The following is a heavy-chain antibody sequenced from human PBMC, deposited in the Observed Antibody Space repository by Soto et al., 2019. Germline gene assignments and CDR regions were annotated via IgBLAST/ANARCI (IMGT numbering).Heavy chain of an antibody. V-gene: IGHV3-48*02. Sequence: PGGSLRLSCAASGFTFSSYSMNWVRQAPGKGLEWVSYISSSTIYYADSVKGRFTISRDNAKNSLYLQINSLRDEDTAVYYCARDHHRYSGYDYVDYWGQGTLVTVSS. J-gene: IGHJ4*02. CDR1: GFTFSSYS. CDR2: ISSSTI. D-gene: IGHD5-12*01. CDR3: ARDHHRYSGYDYVDY.